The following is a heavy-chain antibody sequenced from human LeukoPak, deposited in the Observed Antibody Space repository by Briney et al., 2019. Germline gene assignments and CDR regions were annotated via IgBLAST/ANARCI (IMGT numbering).Heavy chain of an antibody. CDR3: ARERSDYGDYAFDY. CDR1: GFTSKSYA. D-gene: IGHD4-17*01. V-gene: IGHV3-30*14. Sequence: GGSLRLSCAASGFTSKSYAKHWLRQAPGKGLEWVALMSYDGTYKYYADSVKGRFTISRDNSKNTLYLQMNSLRAEDTAVYYCARERSDYGDYAFDYWGQGTLVTVSS. J-gene: IGHJ4*02. CDR2: MSYDGTYK.